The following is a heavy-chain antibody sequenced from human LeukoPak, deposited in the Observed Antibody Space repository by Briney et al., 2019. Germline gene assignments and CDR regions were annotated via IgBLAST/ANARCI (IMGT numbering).Heavy chain of an antibody. J-gene: IGHJ4*02. V-gene: IGHV1-69*04. CDR3: ARGGGSGVYYFDY. Sequence: SVKVSCKASGYTFTGYYMHWVRQAPGQGLEWMGRIIPILGIANYAQKFQGRVTITADKSTSTAYMELSSLRSEDTAVYYCARGGGSGVYYFDYWGQGTLVTVSS. CDR2: IIPILGIA. CDR1: GYTFTGYY. D-gene: IGHD6-19*01.